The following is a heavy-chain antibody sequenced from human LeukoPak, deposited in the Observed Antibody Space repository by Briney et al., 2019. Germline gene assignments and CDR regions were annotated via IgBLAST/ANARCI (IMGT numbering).Heavy chain of an antibody. D-gene: IGHD3-10*01. CDR3: AREHELWFGESPDAFDI. Sequence: GGSLRLSCVASGFTFSTYWMHWVRQAPGKGLEWVSRLDRDGTTTSYADSVYGRFTISRDNAKNTLYLQMNSLRAEDTAVYYCAREHELWFGESPDAFDIWGQGTMVTVSS. V-gene: IGHV3-74*01. J-gene: IGHJ3*02. CDR1: GFTFSTYW. CDR2: LDRDGTTT.